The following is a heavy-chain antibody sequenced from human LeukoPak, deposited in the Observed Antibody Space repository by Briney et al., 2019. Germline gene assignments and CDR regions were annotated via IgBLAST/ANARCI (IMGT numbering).Heavy chain of an antibody. J-gene: IGHJ4*02. CDR1: GFTFSSYE. CDR2: ISSSGSTI. V-gene: IGHV3-48*03. CDR3: ARARESGYSYGYPADY. D-gene: IGHD5-18*01. Sequence: PGGSLRLSRAASGFTFSSYEMNWVRQSPGKGLEWVSFISSSGSTIYHADSVKGRFTISRDNGKNSLYLQMNSLRAEDTAVYYCARARESGYSYGYPADYWGQGTLVTVSS.